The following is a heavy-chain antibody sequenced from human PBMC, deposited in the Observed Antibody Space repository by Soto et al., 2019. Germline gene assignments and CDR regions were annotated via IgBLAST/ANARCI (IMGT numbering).Heavy chain of an antibody. V-gene: IGHV1-18*01. J-gene: IGHJ5*02. CDR3: ARERSDCISTDCYVGGEVDH. CDR2: ISAYNGNT. CDR1: GYTFNSYG. Sequence: QVQLVQSGAEVKKPGASVKVSCKASGYTFNSYGISWVRQAPGQGLEWMGWISAYNGNTNYAEKLQGRVTMTTDTSRSTAYMDLRSLRSDDTAVYYCARERSDCISTDCYVGGEVDHWGQGTLVTVSS. D-gene: IGHD2-2*01.